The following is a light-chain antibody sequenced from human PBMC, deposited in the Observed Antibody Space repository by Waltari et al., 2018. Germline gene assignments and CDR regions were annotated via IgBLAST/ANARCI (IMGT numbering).Light chain of an antibody. CDR1: QYISTY. V-gene: IGKV1-39*01. CDR2: AAS. J-gene: IGKJ1*01. CDR3: QQSYDTPRT. Sequence: DFQMTQSPSSLSASVGDRVTITCRASQYISTYLNWYQQKTGKGPKLLIYAASTLQSGVPPRFSGSGSGTDFTFTISSLQLEDFATYYCQQSYDTPRTFGQGTKVEVK.